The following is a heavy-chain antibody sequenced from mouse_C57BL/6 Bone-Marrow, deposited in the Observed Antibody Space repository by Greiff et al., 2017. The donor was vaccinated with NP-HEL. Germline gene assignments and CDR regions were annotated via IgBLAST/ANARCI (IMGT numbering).Heavy chain of an antibody. J-gene: IGHJ2*01. CDR1: GYTFTSYW. CDR2: IYPGSGST. CDR3: ARENLYY. D-gene: IGHD6-2*01. Sequence: VKLVESGAELVKPGASVKMSCKASGYTFTSYWITWVKQRPGQGLEWIGDIYPGSGSTNYNEKFKSKATLTVDTSSSTAYMQLSSLTSEDSAVYYCARENLYYWGQGTTLTVSS. V-gene: IGHV1-55*01.